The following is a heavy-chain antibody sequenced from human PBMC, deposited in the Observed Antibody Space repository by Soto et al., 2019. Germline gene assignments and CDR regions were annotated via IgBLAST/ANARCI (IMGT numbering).Heavy chain of an antibody. Sequence: GSLRLSCAASEFTFSSYAMSWVRQAPGKGLEWVPAVSGSGGNTYYADSVKGRFTISRDNSKHTLYLQMNSLRAEDTAVYYCAKNTRFNSLAVYYYYGMDVWGQGTTVTVSS. CDR1: EFTFSSYA. J-gene: IGHJ6*02. D-gene: IGHD3-3*01. V-gene: IGHV3-23*01. CDR2: VSGSGGNT. CDR3: AKNTRFNSLAVYYYYGMDV.